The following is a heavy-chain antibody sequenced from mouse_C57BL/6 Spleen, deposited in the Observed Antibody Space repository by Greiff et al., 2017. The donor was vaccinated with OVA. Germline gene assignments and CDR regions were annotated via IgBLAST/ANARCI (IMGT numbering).Heavy chain of an antibody. CDR1: GYSITSGYY. Sequence: EVKLMESGPGLVKPSQSLSLTCSVTGYSITSGYYWNWIRQFPGNKLEWMGYISYDGSNNYNPSLKNRISITRDTSKNQFFLKLNSVTTEDTATYYCVSNYVDYYAMDYWGQGTSVTVSS. V-gene: IGHV3-6*01. J-gene: IGHJ4*01. CDR3: VSNYVDYYAMDY. D-gene: IGHD2-5*01. CDR2: ISYDGSN.